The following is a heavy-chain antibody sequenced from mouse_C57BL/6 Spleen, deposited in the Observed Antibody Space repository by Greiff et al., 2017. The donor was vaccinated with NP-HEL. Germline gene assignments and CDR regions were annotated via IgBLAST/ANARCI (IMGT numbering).Heavy chain of an antibody. D-gene: IGHD4-1*02. CDR1: GYSITSGYY. V-gene: IGHV3-6*01. Sequence: EVKLQESGPGLVKPSQSLSLTCSVTGYSITSGYYWNWIRQFPGNKLEWMGYISYDGSNNYNPSLKNRISITRDTSKNQFFLKLNSVTTEDTATYYCASNFYWGQGTLVTVSA. J-gene: IGHJ3*01. CDR3: ASNFY. CDR2: ISYDGSN.